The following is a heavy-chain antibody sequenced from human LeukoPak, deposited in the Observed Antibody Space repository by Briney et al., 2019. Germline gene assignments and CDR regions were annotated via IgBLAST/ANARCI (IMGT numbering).Heavy chain of an antibody. CDR1: GFTLSSYA. Sequence: GGSLRLSCAASGFTLSSYAMSWVRQAPGKGLEWVSLISGNAGSTYYADSVKGRFTISRDNSKNTLYLQMNSLRAEDTAVYYCAREEVLRYFDWLPFDYWGQGTLVTVSS. J-gene: IGHJ4*02. CDR3: AREEVLRYFDWLPFDY. V-gene: IGHV3-23*01. CDR2: ISGNAGST. D-gene: IGHD3-9*01.